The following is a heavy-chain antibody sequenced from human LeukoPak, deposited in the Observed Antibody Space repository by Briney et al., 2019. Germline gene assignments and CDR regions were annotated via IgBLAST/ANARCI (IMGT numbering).Heavy chain of an antibody. J-gene: IGHJ4*02. V-gene: IGHV1-18*01. Sequence: GASVKVSCKASGYTFTSYGISWVRQAPGQGLEWMGWISAYNGNTNYAQKLQGRVTMTTDTSTSTAYMELRSLRSDDTAVYYCARDQGDYGDYVFDYWGQGTLVTVSS. CDR1: GYTFTSYG. CDR2: ISAYNGNT. CDR3: ARDQGDYGDYVFDY. D-gene: IGHD4-17*01.